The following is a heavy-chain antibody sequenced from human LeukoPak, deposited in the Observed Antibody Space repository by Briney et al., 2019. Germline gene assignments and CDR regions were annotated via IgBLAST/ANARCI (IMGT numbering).Heavy chain of an antibody. CDR1: GYTFTSYY. J-gene: IGHJ6*03. Sequence: ASVKVSCKASGYTFTSYYMHWVRQAPGQGLEWMGIINPSGGSTSYAQKFQGRVTMTRDTSTSTVYMELSSLRSEDTAVYYCASSIYRPGTLYYYYMDVWGKGTTVTVSS. D-gene: IGHD1-14*01. CDR2: INPSGGST. CDR3: ASSIYRPGTLYYYYMDV. V-gene: IGHV1-46*01.